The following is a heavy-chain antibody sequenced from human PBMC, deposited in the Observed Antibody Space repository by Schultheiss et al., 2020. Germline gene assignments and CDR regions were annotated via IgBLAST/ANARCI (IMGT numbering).Heavy chain of an antibody. CDR3: ARGGSSWYLYYYYGMDV. Sequence: TLSLTCTVSGGSISSGSYYWSWIRQPAGKGLEWIGRIYTSGSTNYNPSLKSRVTISVDTSKNQFSLKLSSVTAADTAVYYCARGGSSWYLYYYYGMDVWGQGTTVTVSS. CDR1: GGSISSGSYY. CDR2: IYTSGST. V-gene: IGHV4-61*02. D-gene: IGHD6-13*01. J-gene: IGHJ6*02.